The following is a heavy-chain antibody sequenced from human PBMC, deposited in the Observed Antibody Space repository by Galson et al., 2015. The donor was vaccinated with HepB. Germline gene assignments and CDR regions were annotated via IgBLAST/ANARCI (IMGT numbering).Heavy chain of an antibody. CDR2: ISGRGGTT. CDR3: TRGRPTPVADFWSGYPFDY. Sequence: SLRLSCAASGFTFRSYAMSWVRQAPGKGLEWVSGISGRGGTTEYAASVKGRFTISRDDSKSIAYLQMNSLKTEDTAVYYYTRGRPTPVADFWSGYPFDYWGQGTLVTVSS. V-gene: IGHV3-49*04. J-gene: IGHJ4*02. CDR1: GFTFRSYA. D-gene: IGHD3-3*01.